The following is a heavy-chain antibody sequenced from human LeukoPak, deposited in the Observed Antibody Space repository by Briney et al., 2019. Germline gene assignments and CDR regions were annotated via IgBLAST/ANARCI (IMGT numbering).Heavy chain of an antibody. CDR3: ARSSGYNYDYDAFDI. V-gene: IGHV3-15*01. D-gene: IGHD5-18*01. Sequence: PGGSLRLSCAASGLTFSNTWMSWVRQAPGKGLEWVGRIKSKTDGGTTDYAAPVKGRFTISRDDSKNTLYLQMNSLRAEDTAVYYCARSSGYNYDYDAFDIWGQGTMVTVSS. CDR2: IKSKTDGGTT. J-gene: IGHJ3*02. CDR1: GLTFSNTW.